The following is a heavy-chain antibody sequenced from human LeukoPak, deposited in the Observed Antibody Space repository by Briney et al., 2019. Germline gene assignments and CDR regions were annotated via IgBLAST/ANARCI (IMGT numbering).Heavy chain of an antibody. D-gene: IGHD2-2*02. V-gene: IGHV5-51*01. J-gene: IGHJ6*02. CDR1: GYSFTSYW. Sequence: GASLLISCTGSGYSFTSYWIGWVRQMGGKGLEGMGIICPGDSATRYSPSFQGQVTISADKSISTAYLQWSSLKASDTAMYYCARLGVPAAIRFHYYYGMDVWGQGTTVTVSS. CDR2: ICPGDSAT. CDR3: ARLGVPAAIRFHYYYGMDV.